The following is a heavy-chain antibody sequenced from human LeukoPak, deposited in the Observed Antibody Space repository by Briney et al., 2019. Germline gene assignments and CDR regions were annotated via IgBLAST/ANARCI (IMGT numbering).Heavy chain of an antibody. J-gene: IGHJ6*03. CDR1: GDSISSYY. Sequence: PSETLSLTCTVSGDSISSYYWSWIRQPPGKGLEWIGYIYYSGSTNYNPSLKSRVTISVATSKNQFSLKLSSVTAADTAVYYCARGYDFWSGYYTQATYYYYMDVWGKGTTVSAS. V-gene: IGHV4-59*01. CDR2: IYYSGST. CDR3: ARGYDFWSGYYTQATYYYYMDV. D-gene: IGHD3-3*01.